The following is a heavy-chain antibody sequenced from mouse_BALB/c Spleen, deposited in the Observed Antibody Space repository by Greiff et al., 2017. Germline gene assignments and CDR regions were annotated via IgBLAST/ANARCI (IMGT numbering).Heavy chain of an antibody. D-gene: IGHD2-1*01. CDR2: ISSGSSTI. CDR3: ARSGNYDYYAMDY. CDR1: GFTFSSFG. Sequence: EVKLVESGGGLVQPGGSRKLSCAASGFTFSSFGMHWVRQAPEKGLEWVAYISSGSSTIYYADTVKGRFTISRDNPKNTLFLQMTSLRSEDTAMYYCARSGNYDYYAMDYGGQGTSVTVAS. V-gene: IGHV5-17*02. J-gene: IGHJ4*01.